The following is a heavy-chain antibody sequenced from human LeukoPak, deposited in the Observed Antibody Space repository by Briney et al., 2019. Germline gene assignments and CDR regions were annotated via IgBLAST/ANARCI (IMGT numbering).Heavy chain of an antibody. J-gene: IGHJ6*03. CDR1: GYSISSGYY. Sequence: SETLSLTCAVSGYSISSGYYWGWIRQPPGKGLEWIGSIYHSGSTYYNPSLKSRVTISVDTSKNQFSLKLSSVPAVYTAVYSCATGFFPFYYYYMDVWGKGTTVTVSS. V-gene: IGHV4-38-2*01. CDR3: ATGFFPFYYYYMDV. CDR2: IYHSGST. D-gene: IGHD3-3*01.